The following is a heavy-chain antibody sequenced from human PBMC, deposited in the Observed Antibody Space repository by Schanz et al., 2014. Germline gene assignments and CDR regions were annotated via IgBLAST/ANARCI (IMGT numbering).Heavy chain of an antibody. CDR1: GGSISSSGYY. J-gene: IGHJ4*02. D-gene: IGHD2-15*01. V-gene: IGHV4-39*01. Sequence: QLQLQESGPGLVKPSETLSLTCTVSGGSISSSGYYWGWIRQPPGNGLEWIGSIYYSGSTYYNPSRKSGVTIPVDASKNQFSLKVPFVTATDTAVYYCARLPGLYCSGGACYRGYWGQGTLVTVSS. CDR3: ARLPGLYCSGGACYRGY. CDR2: IYYSGST.